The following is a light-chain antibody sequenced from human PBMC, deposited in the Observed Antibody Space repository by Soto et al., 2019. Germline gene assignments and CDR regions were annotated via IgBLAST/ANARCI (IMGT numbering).Light chain of an antibody. Sequence: SYELTQPPSVSVAPGKTARITCGGNNIGSKSVHWYQQKPGQAPVLVIYYDSDRPSGIPERFSGSNSGNTATLTISRVEAGDEADYYCQVWDSSSDHPGVFGEGTKLTVL. V-gene: IGLV3-21*04. CDR2: YDS. CDR3: QVWDSSSDHPGV. J-gene: IGLJ3*02. CDR1: NIGSKS.